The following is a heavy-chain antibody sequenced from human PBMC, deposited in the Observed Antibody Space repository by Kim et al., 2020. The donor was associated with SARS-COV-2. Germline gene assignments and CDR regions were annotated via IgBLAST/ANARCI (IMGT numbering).Heavy chain of an antibody. Sequence: GSVKVSCKASGYTFTSYGISWVRQAPGQGLEWMGCISAYNGNTNYAQKLQGSVTMTTDTSTSTAYMELRSLRSDDTAVYYCARDLFVGKWYGSGSYPFDYWGQGTLVTVSS. J-gene: IGHJ4*02. D-gene: IGHD3-10*01. CDR2: ISAYNGNT. V-gene: IGHV1-18*01. CDR3: ARDLFVGKWYGSGSYPFDY. CDR1: GYTFTSYG.